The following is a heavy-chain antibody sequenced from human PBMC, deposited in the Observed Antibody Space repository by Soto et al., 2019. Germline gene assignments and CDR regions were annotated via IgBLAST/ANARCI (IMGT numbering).Heavy chain of an antibody. CDR1: GGSMRNVY. V-gene: IGHV4-59*01. Sequence: QVQLQESGPGLVKPSETLSLTCTISGGSMRNVYWSWIRQPPGKGLEWIGFISHSGNTKYNPSLKSRGTMSIDTSNNQFSLSLKSVTAADTAVYFCARAHAPTLPFDYWGQGTLVTVSS. CDR3: ARAHAPTLPFDY. CDR2: ISHSGNT. J-gene: IGHJ4*02. D-gene: IGHD2-15*01.